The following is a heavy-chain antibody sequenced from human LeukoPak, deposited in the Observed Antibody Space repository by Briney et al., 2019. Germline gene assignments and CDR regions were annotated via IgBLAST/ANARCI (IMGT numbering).Heavy chain of an antibody. CDR2: MKSNNGHT. V-gene: IGHV1-8*01. CDR3: ARGPPNWGMVGY. J-gene: IGHJ4*02. CDR1: GYTFTSFD. Sequence: ASVKVSCKASGYTFTSFDFNWVRQATGQGLEWMGWMKSNNGHTGYAQKFQGRVTMTRDTSISTAYMELSSLTFEDTAVYYCARGPPNWGMVGYWGQGTLAIVSS. D-gene: IGHD7-27*01.